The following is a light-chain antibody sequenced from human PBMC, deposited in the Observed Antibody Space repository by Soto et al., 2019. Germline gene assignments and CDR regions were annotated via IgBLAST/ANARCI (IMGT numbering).Light chain of an antibody. Sequence: EIVLSQSPGTLSLSPGERATLSCRASQSVNSNSLAWYQQKPGQAPRLLIFNAFNRATGIPDRFSGSGSGTDFTLTISRMEPEDFAVYYCQQYGTSPPTTFGQGTKVEIK. CDR2: NAF. CDR3: QQYGTSPPTT. V-gene: IGKV3-20*01. J-gene: IGKJ1*01. CDR1: QSVNSNS.